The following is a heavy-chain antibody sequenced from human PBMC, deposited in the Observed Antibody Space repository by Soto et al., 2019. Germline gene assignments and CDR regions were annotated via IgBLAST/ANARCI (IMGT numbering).Heavy chain of an antibody. V-gene: IGHV1-2*02. CDR2: IGPESGAT. CDR1: GYTFTGHY. Sequence: ASVKVSCKASGYTFTGHYIHWVRQAPEQGPEWMGEIGPESGATRYAQKFQGRVTMTRDMSITTVYMELNNLSPDDTAVYYCGRGRSGQIVVFYWGQGTPVTVTS. D-gene: IGHD1-26*01. J-gene: IGHJ4*02. CDR3: GRGRSGQIVVFY.